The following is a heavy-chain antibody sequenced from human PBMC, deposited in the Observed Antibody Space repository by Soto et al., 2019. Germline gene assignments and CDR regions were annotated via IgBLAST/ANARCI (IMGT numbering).Heavy chain of an antibody. V-gene: IGHV1-69*13. D-gene: IGHD3-3*01. CDR2: IIPIFGTA. J-gene: IGHJ6*02. Sequence: GASVKVSFKASGGTFSSYAISWLRQAPGQGLEWMGGIIPIFGTANYAQKFQGRVTITADESTSTAYMELSSLRSEDTAVYYCARDPGWSGYYSDYYYYYGMDVWGQGTTVTVSS. CDR1: GGTFSSYA. CDR3: ARDPGWSGYYSDYYYYYGMDV.